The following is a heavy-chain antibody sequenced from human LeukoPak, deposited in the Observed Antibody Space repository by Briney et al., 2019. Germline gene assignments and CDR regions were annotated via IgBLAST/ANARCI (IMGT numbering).Heavy chain of an antibody. CDR1: GGSISSYY. Sequence: PSETLSLTCTVSGGSISSYYWSWIRQPPGKGLEWIGYIYYSGSTNYNPSLKSRVTISVDTSKNQFSLKLSSVTAADTAVYYCARLRGSLAPYFDYWGQGTLVTVFS. V-gene: IGHV4-59*01. CDR3: ARLRGSLAPYFDY. D-gene: IGHD3-10*01. CDR2: IYYSGST. J-gene: IGHJ4*02.